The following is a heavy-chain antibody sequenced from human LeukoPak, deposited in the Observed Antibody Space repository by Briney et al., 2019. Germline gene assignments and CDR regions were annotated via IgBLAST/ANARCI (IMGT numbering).Heavy chain of an antibody. J-gene: IGHJ1*01. CDR1: GFTVTTNY. Sequence: GGSLRLSCAASGFTVTTNYMSWVRQAPGKGLEWVSVIYSGGSTFYADSVKGRFTISRDNSKNTLYLQMNSLRAEDTAVYYCASDSYSPEYFQHWGQGTLVTVSS. CDR3: ASDSYSPEYFQH. D-gene: IGHD2-15*01. CDR2: IYSGGST. V-gene: IGHV3-66*01.